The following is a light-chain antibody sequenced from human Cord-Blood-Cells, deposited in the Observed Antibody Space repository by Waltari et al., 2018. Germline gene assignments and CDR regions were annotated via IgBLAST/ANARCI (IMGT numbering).Light chain of an antibody. V-gene: IGLV3-19*01. Sequence: SSELTQDPAVSVALGQTVRITCQGDSLRSYYASWYQQKPGQAPVLVIYGKNNRPSGIPYRFSASSSGNTASLTITGAQAEDEADYYCNSRDSSGNHWVFGGGTKLTVL. CDR1: SLRSYY. CDR2: GKN. J-gene: IGLJ3*02. CDR3: NSRDSSGNHWV.